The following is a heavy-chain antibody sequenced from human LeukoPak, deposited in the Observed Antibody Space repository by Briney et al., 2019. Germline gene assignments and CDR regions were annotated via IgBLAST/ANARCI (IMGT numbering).Heavy chain of an antibody. V-gene: IGHV3-23*01. CDR2: ISGDGGST. CDR1: GFTFSNYA. J-gene: IGHJ4*02. Sequence: PGGSLRLSCAASGFTFSNYAMSWVRQAPGKGLEWVLGISGDGGSTYYADSVKGRFTISRGSSENALYLQMNSLRAEDTAVYYCAKTSKYSTTWYDYWGQGTLVTVSS. D-gene: IGHD6-13*01. CDR3: AKTSKYSTTWYDY.